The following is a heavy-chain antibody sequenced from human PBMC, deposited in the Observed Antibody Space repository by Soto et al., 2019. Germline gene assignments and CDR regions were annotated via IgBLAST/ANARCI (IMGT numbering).Heavy chain of an antibody. CDR3: ARDQSSSSSGLYYYYGMDV. J-gene: IGHJ6*02. D-gene: IGHD6-6*01. Sequence: GVSLRLSCAASGFTFSSYAMHWVRQAPGKGLEWVAVISYDGSNKYYAESVKGRFTISRDNSKKTLYLQMNSLRAEDTAVYYCARDQSSSSSGLYYYYGMDVCGQGTTVTVSS. CDR1: GFTFSSYA. V-gene: IGHV3-30-3*01. CDR2: ISYDGSNK.